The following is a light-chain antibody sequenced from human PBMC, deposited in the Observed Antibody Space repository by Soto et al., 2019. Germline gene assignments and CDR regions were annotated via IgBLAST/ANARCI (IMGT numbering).Light chain of an antibody. CDR3: CSFAVGSTLV. CDR2: EGS. J-gene: IGLJ2*01. V-gene: IGLV2-23*01. Sequence: QSALTQPASVSGSPGQSITISCTGTSSDVGTYNLVSWHQHLPGKAPKLIIYEGSKRPSGVSNRFSGSKSGNTASLTISGLQAEDEADYYCCSFAVGSTLVFGGGTKLTVL. CDR1: SSDVGTYNL.